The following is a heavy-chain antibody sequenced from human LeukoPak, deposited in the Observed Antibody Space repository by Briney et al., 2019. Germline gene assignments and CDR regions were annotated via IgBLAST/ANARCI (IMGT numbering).Heavy chain of an antibody. Sequence: ASVKVSCKASGYTFTGYYMHWVRQAPGQRLEWMGWINPNSGDTNYAQKFQGRVTMTRDTSISTAYMELSRLRSDDTAVYYCARDWYQKAFDIWGQGTIVTVSS. CDR2: INPNSGDT. V-gene: IGHV1-2*02. CDR3: ARDWYQKAFDI. D-gene: IGHD2-2*01. CDR1: GYTFTGYY. J-gene: IGHJ3*02.